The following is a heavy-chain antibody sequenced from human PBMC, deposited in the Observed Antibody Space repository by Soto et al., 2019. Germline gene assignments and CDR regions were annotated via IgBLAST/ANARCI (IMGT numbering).Heavy chain of an antibody. Sequence: SLRLSCAASGFTFTRYSTNWVRQAPGKGLEWVSSISSTTNYIYYGDSMKGRFTISRDNAKNSLYLEMNSLRAEDTAVYYCARESEDLTSNFDYWGQGTLVTVSS. CDR1: GFTFTRYS. J-gene: IGHJ4*02. V-gene: IGHV3-21*06. CDR2: ISSTTNYI. CDR3: ARESEDLTSNFDY.